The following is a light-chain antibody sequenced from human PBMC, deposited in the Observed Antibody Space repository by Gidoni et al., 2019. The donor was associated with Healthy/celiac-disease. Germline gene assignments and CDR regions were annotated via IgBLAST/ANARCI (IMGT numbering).Light chain of an antibody. V-gene: IGKV1-5*01. J-gene: IGKJ2*01. CDR3: QQYNSYLYT. Sequence: DIQMTHSPSTLSASVGDRVPITCRASQSISSWLDWYQQKPGKAPKLLIYDASSLESGVPSRFSGSGSGTEFTLTISSLQPDDFATYYCQQYNSYLYTFGQGTKLEIK. CDR1: QSISSW. CDR2: DAS.